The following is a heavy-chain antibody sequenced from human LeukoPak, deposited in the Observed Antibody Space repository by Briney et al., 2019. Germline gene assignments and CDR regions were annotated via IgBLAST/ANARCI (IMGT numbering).Heavy chain of an antibody. D-gene: IGHD2-2*01. CDR2: IYYSGST. V-gene: IGHV4-30-4*08. CDR3: ARALGYCSSTSCYLLDY. CDR1: GGSISSGDYY. Sequence: PSQTLSLTCTVSGGSISSGDYYWSWIRQPPGKGPEWIGYIYYSGSTYYNPSLKSRVTISVDTSKNQFSLKLSSVTAADTAVYYCARALGYCSSTSCYLLDYWGQGTLVTVSS. J-gene: IGHJ4*02.